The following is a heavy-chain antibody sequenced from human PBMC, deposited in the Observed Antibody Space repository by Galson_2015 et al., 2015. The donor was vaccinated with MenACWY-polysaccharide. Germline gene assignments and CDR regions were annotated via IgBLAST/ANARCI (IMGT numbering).Heavy chain of an antibody. CDR2: IYYSGNT. CDR1: YY. Sequence: YYWSWLRQPPGKGLEWIGHIYYSGNTYYNSSLNSRVTISVDTSKNQFSLKLNSVTAADTAVYYCARSLGYSDSAFDNGRDVDRRFDPWGQGTLVTVSS. V-gene: IGHV4-59*01. CDR3: ARSLGYSDSAFDNGRDVDRRFDP. D-gene: IGHD5-12*01. J-gene: IGHJ5*02.